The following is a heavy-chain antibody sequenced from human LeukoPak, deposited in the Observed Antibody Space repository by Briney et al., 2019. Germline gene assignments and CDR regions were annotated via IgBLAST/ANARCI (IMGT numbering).Heavy chain of an antibody. V-gene: IGHV1-46*01. D-gene: IGHD2-2*01. Sequence: GASVKVSCKASGYTFISYYIHWVRQAPGQGLEWMGIINPNGGSTSYAQKFQARVTITRDTSTSTVYMELSSLRSEDTAVYYCARDKGSQLLDYWGQGTLVTVSS. CDR2: INPNGGST. CDR3: ARDKGSQLLDY. J-gene: IGHJ4*02. CDR1: GYTFISYY.